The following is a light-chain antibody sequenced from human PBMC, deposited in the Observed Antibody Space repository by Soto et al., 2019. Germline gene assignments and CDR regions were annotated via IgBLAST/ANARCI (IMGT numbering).Light chain of an antibody. J-gene: IGKJ2*03. CDR2: GIS. CDR1: QAIRND. Sequence: IQMTQSPSSLSASVGDTVTFTCRASQAIRNDLGWFQQRPGKPPKLLIYGISILQTGVLSRFSGSGSGTDFTLTISGLQPEDFATYYCLHDALFPYSFGQGTRLEI. V-gene: IGKV1-6*01. CDR3: LHDALFPYS.